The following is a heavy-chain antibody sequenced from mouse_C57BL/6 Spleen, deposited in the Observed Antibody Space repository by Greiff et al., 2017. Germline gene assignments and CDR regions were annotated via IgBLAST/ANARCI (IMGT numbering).Heavy chain of an antibody. CDR3: ARPPFYDYDVDY. CDR2: IHPNSGST. Sequence: VQLQQPGAELVKPGASVKLSCTASGYTFTSSWMHWVKQWPGQGLEWIGMIHPNSGSTNYNEKFKSKATLTVDKSTSTAYMQLSSLTSEDSAVYYCARPPFYDYDVDYWGQGTTLTVSS. CDR1: GYTFTSSW. V-gene: IGHV1-64*01. J-gene: IGHJ2*01. D-gene: IGHD2-4*01.